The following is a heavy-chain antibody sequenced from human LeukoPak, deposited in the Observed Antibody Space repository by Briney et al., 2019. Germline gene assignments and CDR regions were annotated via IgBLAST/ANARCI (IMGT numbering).Heavy chain of an antibody. Sequence: SVKVSCKASGGTFSSYAISWVRQAPGQGLEWMGGIIPIFGTANYAQKFQGRVTITADESTSTAYMELSSLRSEDTAVYYRARDGYSYGYGFDYWGQGTLVTVSS. CDR3: ARDGYSYGYGFDY. J-gene: IGHJ4*02. CDR1: GGTFSSYA. D-gene: IGHD5-18*01. V-gene: IGHV1-69*13. CDR2: IIPIFGTA.